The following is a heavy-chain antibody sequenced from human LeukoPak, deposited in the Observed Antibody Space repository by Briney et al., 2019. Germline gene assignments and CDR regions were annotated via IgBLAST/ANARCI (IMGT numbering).Heavy chain of an antibody. Sequence: SETLSLTCTVSGGSISGYYWSWIRQPPGKGLEWIGYISYIGSTNYNHSLKSRVTISIDTSKNQFSLKLSSVTAADTAVYYCARDLLTVTKGFDIWGQGTMVSVSS. J-gene: IGHJ3*02. D-gene: IGHD4-17*01. CDR2: ISYIGST. CDR1: GGSISGYY. V-gene: IGHV4-59*01. CDR3: ARDLLTVTKGFDI.